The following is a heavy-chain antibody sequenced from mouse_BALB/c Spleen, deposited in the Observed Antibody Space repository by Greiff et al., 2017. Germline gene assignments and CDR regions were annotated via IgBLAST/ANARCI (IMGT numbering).Heavy chain of an antibody. CDR3: ARDGNQVGNPFDY. V-gene: IGHV3-2*02. CDR1: SYSITSDYA. J-gene: IGHJ2*01. CDR2: ISYSGST. Sequence: EVQLQESGPGLVKPSQSLSLTCTVTSYSITSDYAWNWIRQFPGNKLEWMGYISYSGSTSYNPSLKSRISITRDTSKNQFFLQLNSVTTEDTATYYCARDGNQVGNPFDYWGQGTTLTVSS. D-gene: IGHD2-1*01.